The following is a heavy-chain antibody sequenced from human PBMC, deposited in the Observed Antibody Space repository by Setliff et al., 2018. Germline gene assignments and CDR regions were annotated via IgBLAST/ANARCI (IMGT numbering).Heavy chain of an antibody. V-gene: IGHV1-2*06. J-gene: IGHJ3*02. CDR1: GYSFIDYY. CDR2: VNPKNGGI. CDR3: ARPRSNYNRGAFSI. Sequence: ASVKVSCKASGYSFIDYYIHWVRQAPGQGPEWMGRVNPKNGGILYSQKFEGRVSMTGDRTISTVYMDLGSLTFDGTAVYYCARPRSNYNRGAFSIWGQGTMVTVS. D-gene: IGHD3-10*01.